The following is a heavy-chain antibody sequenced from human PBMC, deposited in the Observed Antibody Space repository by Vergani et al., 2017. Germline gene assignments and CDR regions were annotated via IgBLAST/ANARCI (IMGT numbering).Heavy chain of an antibody. CDR2: ISAYSGYT. J-gene: IGHJ6*02. CDR3: ARVGCSTSSCYGGSGMDV. CDR1: GYTFSSYG. Sequence: QVQLVQSGAEVKKPGASVKVSCKASGYTFSSYGISWVRQAPGQGFEWMGWISAYSGYTKYAQNLQGRVTMTTDTSPSTADMEMRILRSDDTAVYYCARVGCSTSSCYGGSGMDVWGQGTTVTVSS. D-gene: IGHD2-2*01. V-gene: IGHV1-18*01.